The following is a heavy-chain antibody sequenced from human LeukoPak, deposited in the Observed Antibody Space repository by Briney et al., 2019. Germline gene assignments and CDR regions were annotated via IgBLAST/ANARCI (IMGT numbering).Heavy chain of an antibody. V-gene: IGHV4-34*01. Sequence: PSETLSLTCAVYGGSFSGYYWSWIRQPPGKGLEWIGEINHSGSTNYNPSLKSRVTISVDTSKNQFSLKLSSVTAADTAAYYCARVNYDILTAYQRSYYYMDVWGKGTTVTISS. D-gene: IGHD3-9*01. CDR3: ARVNYDILTAYQRSYYYMDV. CDR2: INHSGST. J-gene: IGHJ6*03. CDR1: GGSFSGYY.